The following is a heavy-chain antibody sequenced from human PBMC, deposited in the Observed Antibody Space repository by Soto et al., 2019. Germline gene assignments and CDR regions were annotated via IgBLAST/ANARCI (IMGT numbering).Heavy chain of an antibody. V-gene: IGHV4-59*08. CDR1: GESISNYY. CDR2: IYKSGT. D-gene: IGHD1-26*01. J-gene: IGHJ4*02. Sequence: QVQLQESGPGLVKPSETLSLTCTVSGESISNYYWSWIRQPPGKGLEWIGYIYKSGTSYKPSLKSRVTISVDTSTNQISLKLNSVTAAATAVYYCARRGFFDFWGQGILVTFSS. CDR3: ARRGFFDF.